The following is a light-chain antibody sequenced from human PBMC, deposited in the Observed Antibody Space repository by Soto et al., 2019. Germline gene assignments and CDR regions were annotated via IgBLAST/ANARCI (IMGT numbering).Light chain of an antibody. CDR1: SGHSSHA. J-gene: IGLJ2*01. V-gene: IGLV4-69*01. CDR2: FSSDGSH. Sequence: QSVLTQSPSASASLGASVKLTCTLSSGHSSHAIAWHQQQPEKGPRFLMKFSSDGSHNKGDGIPDRFSGSSSGAEHYLTISSLQSEDEADYYCQTWDTDTVVFGGGTKLTVL. CDR3: QTWDTDTVV.